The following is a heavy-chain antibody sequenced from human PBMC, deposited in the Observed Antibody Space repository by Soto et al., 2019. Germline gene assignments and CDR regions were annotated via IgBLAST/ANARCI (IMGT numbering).Heavy chain of an antibody. D-gene: IGHD3-10*01. J-gene: IGHJ4*02. CDR2: INPSVGST. CDR1: GYTFTTYN. Sequence: QVQLVQSGAEVRKPGASVKVSCKASGYTFTTYNMHWVRQAPGQGLEWLGVINPSVGSTSHAQKLRGRVTMTRDTSTSTVDMELSSLRSEDTAVYYCARAGAGHFDSCGQGTLVTVSS. CDR3: ARAGAGHFDS. V-gene: IGHV1-46*04.